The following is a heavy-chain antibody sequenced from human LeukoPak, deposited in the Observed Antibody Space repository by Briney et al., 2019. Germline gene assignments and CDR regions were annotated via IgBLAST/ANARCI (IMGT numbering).Heavy chain of an antibody. CDR2: ISSRSSYT. Sequence: PGGSLRLSCAASGFTFSDYYMNWIRQAPGKGLEWVSSISSRSSYTDYADSVKGRFTISRDNAKNSLYLQMNSLGAEDAAVYCARKVVGGPVGAFDIWGQGTMVTVSS. J-gene: IGHJ3*02. CDR3: ARKVVGGPVGAFDI. V-gene: IGHV3-11*03. CDR1: GFTFSDYY. D-gene: IGHD2-15*01.